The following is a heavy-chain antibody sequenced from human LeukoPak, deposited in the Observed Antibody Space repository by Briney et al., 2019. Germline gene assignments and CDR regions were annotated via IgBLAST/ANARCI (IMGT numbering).Heavy chain of an antibody. V-gene: IGHV4-30-4*08. D-gene: IGHD2-2*01. CDR2: IYYSGST. CDR3: ASPRGDCSSTSCYTFDY. Sequence: SETLSLTCTVSGGSISSGGYYWSWIRQHPGKGLEWIGYIYYSGSTYYNPSLKSRVTISVDTSKNQFSLKLSSVTAADTAVYYCASPRGDCSSTSCYTFDYWGQGTLVTVSS. CDR1: GGSISSGGYY. J-gene: IGHJ4*02.